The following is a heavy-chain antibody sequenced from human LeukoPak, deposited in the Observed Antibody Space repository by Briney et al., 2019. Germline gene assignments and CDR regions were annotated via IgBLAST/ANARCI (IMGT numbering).Heavy chain of an antibody. D-gene: IGHD2-2*02. CDR1: GGPISSSSYY. J-gene: IGHJ5*02. V-gene: IGHV4-39*07. Sequence: RPSETLSLTCTVSGGPISSSSYYWGWIRQPPGKGLEWIGSIYYSGSTYYNPSLKSRVTISVDTSKNQFSLELSSVTAADTAVYYCARVGMGPYYQLLYPIWYGWFDPWGQGTLVTVSS. CDR2: IYYSGST. CDR3: ARVGMGPYYQLLYPIWYGWFDP.